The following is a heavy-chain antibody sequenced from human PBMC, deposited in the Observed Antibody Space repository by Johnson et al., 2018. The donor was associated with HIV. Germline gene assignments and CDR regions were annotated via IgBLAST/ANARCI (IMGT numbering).Heavy chain of an antibody. J-gene: IGHJ3*02. CDR2: IKEDGSER. V-gene: IGHV3-7*01. D-gene: IGHD2-15*01. Sequence: VHLVESGGGVVQPGGSLRLSCAASGFTFSSYAMSWVRQAPGKGLEWVANIKEDGSERYYVDSVKGRFTISRDNAKNSMYLQMNSLRGEDTAVYYCARSKDCSVGTCPDGLDIWGQGTMVIVS. CDR1: GFTFSSYA. CDR3: ARSKDCSVGTCPDGLDI.